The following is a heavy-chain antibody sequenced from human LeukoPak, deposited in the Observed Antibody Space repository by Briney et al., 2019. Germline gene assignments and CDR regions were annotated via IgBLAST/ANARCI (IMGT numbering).Heavy chain of an antibody. Sequence: ASVKVSCKTSGYTFADYFIHWVRQAPGQGLEWMGRINANSGGTEYQQKFQGRVTMTRYTSISTAYVEVNWLISDDTAIYYCARDVSSTPNWEFDYWGQGTLVTVSS. D-gene: IGHD1-26*01. CDR3: ARDVSSTPNWEFDY. V-gene: IGHV1-2*06. CDR1: GYTFADYF. J-gene: IGHJ4*02. CDR2: INANSGGT.